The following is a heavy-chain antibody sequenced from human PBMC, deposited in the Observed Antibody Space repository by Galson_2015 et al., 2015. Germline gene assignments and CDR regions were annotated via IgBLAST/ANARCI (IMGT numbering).Heavy chain of an antibody. Sequence: SLRLSCAASGFTFSSYSMNWVRQAPGKGLEWVSYTSSSSSSYIYYADSVKGRFTISRDNAKNSLYLQMNSLRAEDTAVYYCARVSRTNWFDPWGQGTLVTVSS. CDR2: TSSSSSSYI. V-gene: IGHV3-21*01. CDR3: ARVSRTNWFDP. J-gene: IGHJ5*02. CDR1: GFTFSSYS.